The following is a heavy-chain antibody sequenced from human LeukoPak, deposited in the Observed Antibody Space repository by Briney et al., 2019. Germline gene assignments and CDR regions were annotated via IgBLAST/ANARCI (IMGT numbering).Heavy chain of an antibody. V-gene: IGHV4-30-4*01. D-gene: IGHD6-19*01. J-gene: IGHJ4*02. CDR1: GGSISRGDYY. CDR3: ARHGSVAVAGKQPVNYNFDY. Sequence: SETLSLTCTVSGGSISRGDYYWSWIRQPPGKALEWIGYIYHSGSTYYNPSLKSRLTMSVDTSKNQFSLKLSSVTAADTAVYYCARHGSVAVAGKQPVNYNFDYWGQGTLVTVSS. CDR2: IYHSGST.